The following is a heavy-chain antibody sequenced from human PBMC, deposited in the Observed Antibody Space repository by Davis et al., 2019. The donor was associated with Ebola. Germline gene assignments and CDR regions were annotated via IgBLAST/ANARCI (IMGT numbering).Heavy chain of an antibody. J-gene: IGHJ3*02. CDR2: ISAYNGNT. V-gene: IGHV1-18*01. CDR3: ARDLVDILAFDI. CDR1: GGTFSSYA. Sequence: ASVKVSCKASGGTFSSYAISWVRQAPGQGLEWMGWISAYNGNTNYAQKLQGRVTMTTDTSTSTAYMELRSLRSDDTAVYYCARDLVDILAFDIWGQGTMVTVSS. D-gene: IGHD3-9*01.